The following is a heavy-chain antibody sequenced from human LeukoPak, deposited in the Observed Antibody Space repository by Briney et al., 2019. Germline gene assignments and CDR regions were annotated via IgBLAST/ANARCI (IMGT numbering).Heavy chain of an antibody. CDR2: MFYSGNI. CDR1: GGSISSSTYY. D-gene: IGHD4-11*01. Sequence: SETLSLTCTVSGGSISSSTYYWGWIRQPPGKALEWIGSMFYSGNIYNNPSLKSRLTISVDTSKNQFSLKLSSVTAADTAVYYCARHKRVTYYMDVWGKGTTVTITS. J-gene: IGHJ6*03. CDR3: ARHKRVTYYMDV. V-gene: IGHV4-39*01.